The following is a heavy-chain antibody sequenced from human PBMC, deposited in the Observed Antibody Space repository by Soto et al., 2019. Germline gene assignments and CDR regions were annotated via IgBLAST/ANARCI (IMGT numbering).Heavy chain of an antibody. D-gene: IGHD6-6*01. V-gene: IGHV3-23*01. CDR1: GFTFSSYA. CDR3: AKEDSSSGDY. J-gene: IGHJ4*02. CDR2: ISGSGGST. Sequence: EVPLLESGGGLVQPGGSLRLSCAASGFTFSSYAMSWVRQAPGKWLEWVSAISGSGGSTYYADSVKGRFTISRDNYKNTLYLQMNSLRADDTAVYYCAKEDSSSGDYWGQGTLVTVSS.